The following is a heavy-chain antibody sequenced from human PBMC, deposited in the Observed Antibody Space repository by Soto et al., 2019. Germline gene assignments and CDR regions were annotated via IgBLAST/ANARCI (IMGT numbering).Heavy chain of an antibody. Sequence: PGGSLRLSCAASGFTFDDYSMHWVRQAPGKGLEWVSGISWNSGSIGYADSVKGRFTISRDNAKNSLYLQMNSLRAEDTALYYCAKDRYHSVPAATLDYWGQGTLVTAPQ. CDR1: GFTFDDYS. CDR3: AKDRYHSVPAATLDY. D-gene: IGHD2-2*01. CDR2: ISWNSGSI. J-gene: IGHJ4*02. V-gene: IGHV3-9*01.